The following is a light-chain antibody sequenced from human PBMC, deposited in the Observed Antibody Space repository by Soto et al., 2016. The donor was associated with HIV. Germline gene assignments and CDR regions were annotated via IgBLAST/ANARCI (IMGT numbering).Light chain of an antibody. CDR3: QVWDTSTDHVV. CDR2: DDS. CDR1: NIGTKG. J-gene: IGLJ2*01. V-gene: IGLV3-21*03. Sequence: SYVLTQPPSVSVAPGKTARISCGGNNIGTKGVRWYQQKPGQAPVLVVYDDSDRPSGIPERFSGSNSGNTATLTISRVEAGDEADYYCQVWDTSTDHVVFGGGTKLTVL.